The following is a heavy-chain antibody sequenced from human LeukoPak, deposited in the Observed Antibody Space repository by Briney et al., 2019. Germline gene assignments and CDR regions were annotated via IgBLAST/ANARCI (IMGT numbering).Heavy chain of an antibody. J-gene: IGHJ3*01. D-gene: IGHD3-10*01. CDR3: AREGSGRTAYNDGLDV. CDR1: GFTFSSSY. CDR2: IRSGGST. Sequence: PGGSLRLSCAASGFTFSSSYMTWVRQAPGKGLEWVSVIRSGGSTVYADSVKGRFTISRDNSKNTLYPQLNSLRAEDTAVYYCAREGSGRTAYNDGLDVWGQGTMVTVSS. V-gene: IGHV3-53*01.